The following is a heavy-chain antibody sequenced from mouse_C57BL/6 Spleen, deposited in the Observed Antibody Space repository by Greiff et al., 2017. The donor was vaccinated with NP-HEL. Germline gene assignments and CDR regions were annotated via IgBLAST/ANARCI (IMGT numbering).Heavy chain of an antibody. V-gene: IGHV1-64*01. Sequence: QVQLQQPGAELVKPGASVKLSCKASGYTFTSYWLHWVKQRPGQGLEWIGMIHPNSGSTNYNEKFKSKATLTVDKSSSTAYMQLSSLTSEDSAVYYCARGDYYGSNPPDYWGQGTTLTVSS. CDR3: ARGDYYGSNPPDY. J-gene: IGHJ2*01. CDR2: IHPNSGST. D-gene: IGHD1-1*01. CDR1: GYTFTSYW.